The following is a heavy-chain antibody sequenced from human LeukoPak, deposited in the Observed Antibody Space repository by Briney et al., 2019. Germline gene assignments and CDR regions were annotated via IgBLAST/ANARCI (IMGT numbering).Heavy chain of an antibody. V-gene: IGHV3-74*01. J-gene: IGHJ4*02. CDR3: ARDGVGASHDY. D-gene: IGHD1-26*01. Sequence: GGSLRLSCAASGFTFSTYWMHWVRQTPGKGLVWVSRISRDGTTTTYADSVKGRFTISRDNAKNTLYLEMNSLRAEDTAVYFCARDGVGASHDYWGQGIQATVSS. CDR2: ISRDGTTT. CDR1: GFTFSTYW.